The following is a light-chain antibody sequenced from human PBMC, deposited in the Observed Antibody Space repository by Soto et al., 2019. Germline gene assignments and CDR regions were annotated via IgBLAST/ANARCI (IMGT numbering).Light chain of an antibody. CDR2: EVS. CDR3: SSYTSSSTLV. CDR1: STHVGGYNY. Sequence: QSVLTQPASVSGSPGQSIAISCTGTSTHVGGYNYVSWYQQHPGKAPKLMIYEVSNRPSGVSNRFSGAKSGNTASLTISGLQAEDEADYYCSSYTSSSTLVFGGGTKLTVL. J-gene: IGLJ3*02. V-gene: IGLV2-14*01.